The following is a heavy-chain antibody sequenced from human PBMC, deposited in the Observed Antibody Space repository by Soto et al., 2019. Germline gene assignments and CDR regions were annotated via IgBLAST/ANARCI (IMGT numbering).Heavy chain of an antibody. CDR3: AISSGVVVPAAIRGDAFDI. V-gene: IGHV4-39*01. D-gene: IGHD2-2*02. CDR1: GGSISSSSYY. Sequence: SETLSLTCTVSGGSISSSSYYWGWIRQPPGKGLVWIGSIYYSGSTYYNPSLKSRVTISVDTSKNQFSLKLSSVTAADTAVYYCAISSGVVVPAAIRGDAFDIWGQGTMVTVSS. CDR2: IYYSGST. J-gene: IGHJ3*02.